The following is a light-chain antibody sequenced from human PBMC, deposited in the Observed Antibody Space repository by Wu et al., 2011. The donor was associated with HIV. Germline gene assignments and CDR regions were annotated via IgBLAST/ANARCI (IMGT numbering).Light chain of an antibody. CDR2: MH. CDR3: QHYGNSPYT. Sequence: QQRPGQAPRLSLMMHYRATGIPARFSGSGSGTDFTLTISRLDPEDFAVYYCQHYGNSPYTFGQGTKLEIK. V-gene: IGKV3-20*01. J-gene: IGKJ2*01.